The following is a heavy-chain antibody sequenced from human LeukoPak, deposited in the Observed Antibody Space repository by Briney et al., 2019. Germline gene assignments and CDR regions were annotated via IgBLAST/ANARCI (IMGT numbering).Heavy chain of an antibody. D-gene: IGHD6-19*01. Sequence: SETLSLTCTVSGGSISSYYWSWIRQPPGKGLEWIGYIYYSGSTNYNPSLKSRVTISVDTSKNQFSLKLSSVTAADTAVYYCATPGKGGWYQIRRWGQGTLVTVSS. CDR2: IYYSGST. J-gene: IGHJ4*02. CDR1: GGSISSYY. CDR3: ATPGKGGWYQIRR. V-gene: IGHV4-59*01.